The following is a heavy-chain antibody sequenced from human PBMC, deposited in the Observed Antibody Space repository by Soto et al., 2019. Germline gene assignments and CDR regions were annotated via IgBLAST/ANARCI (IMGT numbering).Heavy chain of an antibody. CDR1: SAPVSSSTYT. CDR3: ARLHGYCISSSCHGHYAMDV. Sequence: QLQLQESGPGLVKPSETLSLTCTVSSAPVSSSTYTWGWIRPPPGKGLEWIGSIYYSGSTYYNPSLNSRVTVPVDTSKHHVSLNVTSVPAADTAVYYCARLHGYCISSSCHGHYAMDVWGQGTTVTVSS. J-gene: IGHJ6*02. V-gene: IGHV4-39*02. D-gene: IGHD2-2*01. CDR2: IYYSGST.